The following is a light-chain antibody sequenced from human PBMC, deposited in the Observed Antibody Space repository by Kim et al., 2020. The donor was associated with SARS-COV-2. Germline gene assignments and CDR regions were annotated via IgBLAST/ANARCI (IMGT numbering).Light chain of an antibody. J-gene: IGKJ2*01. V-gene: IGKV1-39*01. Sequence: DIQMTQSPSSLSASVGDRVTITCRASQSISNFLNWYQQKPGTAPKPLIYAASRLQSGVPSRFSGSGSGTDFTLTISSLQPEDFATYYCQQSNTTPYTFGQGTKLEI. CDR2: AAS. CDR3: QQSNTTPYT. CDR1: QSISNF.